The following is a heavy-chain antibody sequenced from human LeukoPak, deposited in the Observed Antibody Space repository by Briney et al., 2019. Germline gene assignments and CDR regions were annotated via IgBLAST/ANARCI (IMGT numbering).Heavy chain of an antibody. CDR3: ARGGSGSYYNLYYFDY. CDR2: INPNSGGT. D-gene: IGHD3-10*01. CDR1: GYTFTGYY. J-gene: IGHJ4*02. Sequence: ASVKVSCKASGYTFTGYYMHWVRQAPGQELEWMGWINPNSGGTNYAQKFQGRVTMTRDTSISTAYMELSRLRSDDTAVYYCARGGSGSYYNLYYFDYWGQGTLVTVSS. V-gene: IGHV1-2*02.